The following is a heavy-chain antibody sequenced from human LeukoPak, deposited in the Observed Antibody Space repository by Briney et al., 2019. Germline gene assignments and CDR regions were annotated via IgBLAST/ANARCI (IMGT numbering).Heavy chain of an antibody. V-gene: IGHV3-7*01. CDR3: ARDVVRGFDP. Sequence: PGGPLRLSCAASGFTFSTYWMSGLRQAPGEGLEGVDNIEQDETEKFYVDSVKGRFTIYRDNAKNSLYLQMNSLRVEDTAIYFCARDVVRGFDPWGQGALVTVSS. CDR1: GFTFSTYW. J-gene: IGHJ5*02. CDR2: IEQDETEK. D-gene: IGHD3-10*01.